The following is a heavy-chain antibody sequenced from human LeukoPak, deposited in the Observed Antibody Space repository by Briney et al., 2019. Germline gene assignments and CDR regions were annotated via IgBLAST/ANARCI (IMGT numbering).Heavy chain of an antibody. CDR2: IYYSGST. D-gene: IGHD3-10*01. Sequence: SETLSLTCTVSGGSISSYYWSWIRQPPGKGLEWIGYIYYSGSTNYNPSLKSRVTISVDTSKNQFSLKLSSVTAADTAVYYCASSPYRARGLDFDYWGQGTLVTVSS. CDR3: ASSPYRARGLDFDY. J-gene: IGHJ4*02. V-gene: IGHV4-59*08. CDR1: GGSISSYY.